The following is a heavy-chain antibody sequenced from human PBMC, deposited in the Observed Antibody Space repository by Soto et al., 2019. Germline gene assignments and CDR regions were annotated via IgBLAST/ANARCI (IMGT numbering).Heavy chain of an antibody. CDR2: ISYDGSND. V-gene: IGHV3-30*04. CDR1: GFTFSSYA. CDR3: AKGVYSTDYYGMDV. Sequence: QVQLVESGGGVVQPGRSLRLSCAASGFTFSSYAMHWVRQAPGKGLEWVAVISYDGSNDYYADSVKGRFTVSRDNSRDTLYVQMNSLRDDDTAVYYCAKGVYSTDYYGMDVWGQGTTVTVSS. D-gene: IGHD6-13*01. J-gene: IGHJ6*02.